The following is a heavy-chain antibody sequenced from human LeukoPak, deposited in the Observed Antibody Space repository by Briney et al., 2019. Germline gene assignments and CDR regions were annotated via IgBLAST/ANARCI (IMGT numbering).Heavy chain of an antibody. V-gene: IGHV3-15*01. D-gene: IGHD2-8*02. J-gene: IGHJ4*02. CDR1: GYFFPNAW. Sequence: TGGSLRLSCTISGYFFPNAWLNWVRQAPGRGLGWVGLIKSNQDGGITDYAAPVQDRFTISRDDSKNTMYLQMNNLKTEDTAVYYCTTGRKWCTYNWGQGTLVTVSS. CDR2: IKSNQDGGIT. CDR3: TTGRKWCTYN.